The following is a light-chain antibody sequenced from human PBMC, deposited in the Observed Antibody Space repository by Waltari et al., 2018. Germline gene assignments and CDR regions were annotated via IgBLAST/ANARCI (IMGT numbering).Light chain of an antibody. V-gene: IGKV3-11*01. Sequence: EIVLTQSPVTLSLSPGQRATLSCRASQCVDNFLGRYHQKPGQAPRLLIYDATKRAPGRPARFSGGGSATDFTRTISSLEPEDVGLYYCHQGSTWPRTFGQGTKLEI. J-gene: IGKJ2*01. CDR2: DAT. CDR3: HQGSTWPRT. CDR1: QCVDNF.